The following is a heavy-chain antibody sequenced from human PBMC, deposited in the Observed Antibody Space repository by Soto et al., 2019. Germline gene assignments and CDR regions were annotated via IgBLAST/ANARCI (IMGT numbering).Heavy chain of an antibody. V-gene: IGHV4-4*07. CDR2: IYSSGST. J-gene: IGHJ5*02. D-gene: IGHD2-2*01. Sequence: SETLSLTSTGAGGGIGGYYGTSIRQTAGKGLEWIGRIYSSGSTKYNPALQSRVTMSLDTSHNQFSLRLTSVNAADTAVYYCARGQRVSAWLDPRGWGTLVKVSS. CDR3: ARGQRVSAWLDP. CDR1: GGGIGGYY.